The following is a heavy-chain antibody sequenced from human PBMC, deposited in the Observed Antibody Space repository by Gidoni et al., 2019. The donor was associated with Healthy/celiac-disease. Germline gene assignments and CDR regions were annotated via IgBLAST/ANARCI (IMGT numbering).Heavy chain of an antibody. Sequence: EVQLLESGGGLVQPGGSLRLSCAASGFPFISYARSWARQGPGKGLEWVSAISGSGGSTYYADSVKGRFTISRDNSKNTLYLQMNSLRAEDTAVYYCAKRSPMPGIAVAGLDYWGQGTLVTVSS. CDR1: GFPFISYA. V-gene: IGHV3-23*01. CDR3: AKRSPMPGIAVAGLDY. J-gene: IGHJ4*02. CDR2: ISGSGGST. D-gene: IGHD6-19*01.